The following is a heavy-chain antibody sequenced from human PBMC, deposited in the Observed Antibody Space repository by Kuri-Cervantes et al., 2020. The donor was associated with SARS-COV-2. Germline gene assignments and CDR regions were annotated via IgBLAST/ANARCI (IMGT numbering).Heavy chain of an antibody. CDR2: ISGSGGST. J-gene: IGHJ6*02. CDR3: AKDSGYQLHYVYYYYGMDV. V-gene: IGHV3-23*01. CDR1: GFTFSSYA. Sequence: GESLKISCAASGFTFSSYAMSWVRQAPGKGLEWVSAISGSGGSTYYADSVKVRFTISRDNSKNTLYLQMNSLRAEDTAVYYCAKDSGYQLHYVYYYYGMDVWGQGTTVTVSS. D-gene: IGHD2-2*01.